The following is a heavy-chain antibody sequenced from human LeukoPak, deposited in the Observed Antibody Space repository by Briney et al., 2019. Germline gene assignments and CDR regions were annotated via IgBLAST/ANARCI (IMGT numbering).Heavy chain of an antibody. Sequence: SETLSLTCTVSGYSMRSGYYWGWIRQPPGKGLEWIGSIHHSGNTYCNPSLRSRVTMSVDTSKNQFSLTLSSVTVADTAVYYCARDFLSNRDTAPHFWGQGTLVIVSS. J-gene: IGHJ4*02. D-gene: IGHD5-18*01. CDR3: ARDFLSNRDTAPHF. V-gene: IGHV4-38-2*02. CDR2: IHHSGNT. CDR1: GYSMRSGYY.